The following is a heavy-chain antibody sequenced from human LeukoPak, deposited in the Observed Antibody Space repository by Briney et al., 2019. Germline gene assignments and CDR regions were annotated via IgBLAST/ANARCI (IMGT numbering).Heavy chain of an antibody. CDR3: ARDSDHDLVTGYYARFGP. Sequence: PGGSLRLSCAASGFTFSSSAMSWVRQAPGKGLEWVANIKQDGSEKYYVDSVKGRFTISRDNAKNSLYLQMNSLRAEDTAVYYCARDSDHDLVTGYYARFGPWGQGTLVTVSS. D-gene: IGHD3-9*01. V-gene: IGHV3-7*01. CDR1: GFTFSSSA. J-gene: IGHJ5*02. CDR2: IKQDGSEK.